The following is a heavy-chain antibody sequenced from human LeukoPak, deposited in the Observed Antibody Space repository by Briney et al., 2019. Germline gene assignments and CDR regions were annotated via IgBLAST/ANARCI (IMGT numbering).Heavy chain of an antibody. J-gene: IGHJ5*02. CDR3: THLGWFDP. CDR2: IDYDGITT. Sequence: GGSLRLSCAASGFSLSTFWMHWVRQAPGKGLAWVSRIDYDGITTTYADSVKGRFTISRDNAKNTLYLQMNGLRAEDTAVYYCTHLGWFDPWGQGTLVTVSS. V-gene: IGHV3-74*01. CDR1: GFSLSTFW.